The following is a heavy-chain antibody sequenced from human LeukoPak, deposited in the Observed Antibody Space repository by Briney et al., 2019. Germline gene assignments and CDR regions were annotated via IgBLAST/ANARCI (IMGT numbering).Heavy chain of an antibody. Sequence: PGGSLRLSCAASGFTVSSNFMSWARQAPGKGLEWVSYISGSGDTKYYADPVKGRFTISRDNSKNSLYLQMNSLRVEDTAVYYCARVLGTVDYWGQGTQVTVSS. CDR3: ARVLGTVDY. CDR1: GFTVSSNF. CDR2: ISGSGDTK. D-gene: IGHD1-14*01. J-gene: IGHJ4*02. V-gene: IGHV3-48*04.